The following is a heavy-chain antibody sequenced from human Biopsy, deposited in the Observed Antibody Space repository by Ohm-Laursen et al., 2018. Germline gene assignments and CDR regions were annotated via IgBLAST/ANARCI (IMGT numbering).Heavy chain of an antibody. D-gene: IGHD6-19*01. Sequence: LRLSCAAFGFRFDDYAMQWVRQAPGKGLEWVSGISWSSGTIGYADSVKGRFTVSRDNAKNSLFLQMNSLRVEDTALYYCVKSAYSSGFWEASDYWGQGTLVTVSS. J-gene: IGHJ4*02. V-gene: IGHV3-9*01. CDR3: VKSAYSSGFWEASDY. CDR1: GFRFDDYA. CDR2: ISWSSGTI.